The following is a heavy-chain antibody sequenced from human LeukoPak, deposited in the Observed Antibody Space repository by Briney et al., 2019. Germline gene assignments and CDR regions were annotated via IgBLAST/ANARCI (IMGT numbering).Heavy chain of an antibody. CDR3: ARSSSWPYNWFDP. J-gene: IGHJ5*02. D-gene: IGHD6-13*01. Sequence: ASVKVSCKASGYTFTSYGISWVRQAPGQGLEWMGWISAYNGNTNYAQKLQGRVTMTTDTSTSTAHMELRSLRSDDTAVYYCARSSSWPYNWFDPWGQGTLVTVSS. CDR2: ISAYNGNT. CDR1: GYTFTSYG. V-gene: IGHV1-18*01.